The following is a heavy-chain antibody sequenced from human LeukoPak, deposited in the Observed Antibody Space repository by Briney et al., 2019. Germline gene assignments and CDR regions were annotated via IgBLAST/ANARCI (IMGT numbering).Heavy chain of an antibody. J-gene: IGHJ4*02. CDR1: GYTFTGSY. D-gene: IGHD3-16*01. CDR3: ATQRGSYLWRTDFDY. Sequence: ASVSVSCKASGYTFTGSYMHWLRQAPGQGLEWMGWINPNSGDTNYAQKFQGRVTMTRDTSISTAYMELSRLTSDDTAVYYCATQRGSYLWRTDFDYWGQGTLVTVSS. V-gene: IGHV1-2*02. CDR2: INPNSGDT.